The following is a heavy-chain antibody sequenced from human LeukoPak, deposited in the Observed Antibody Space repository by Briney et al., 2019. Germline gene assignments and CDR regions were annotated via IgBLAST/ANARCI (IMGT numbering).Heavy chain of an antibody. Sequence: GASVKVSCKASGGTFSSHAIAWVRQAPGQGPEWMGGIIPISGTADYAQKFQGRVTITTDQSTSTAYMELSSLTSDDTAVYYCARGSVRGAYYYYYMDVWGKGTTVTVSS. CDR2: IIPISGTA. CDR1: GGTFSSHA. V-gene: IGHV1-69*05. D-gene: IGHD3-10*01. CDR3: ARGSVRGAYYYYYMDV. J-gene: IGHJ6*03.